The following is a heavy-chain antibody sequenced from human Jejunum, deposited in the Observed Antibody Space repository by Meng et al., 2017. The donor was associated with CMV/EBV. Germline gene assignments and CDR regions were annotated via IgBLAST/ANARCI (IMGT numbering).Heavy chain of an antibody. CDR2: IYYSGRP. V-gene: IGHV4-39*07. D-gene: IGHD3-22*01. Sequence: WGWIRQPPGKGLEWIGIIYYSGRPYYNPSLKSRVTISLDTSKNQFSLRLSSVTAADTAVYYCARDCFAGSCGETMIVYSYYDMDVWGQGTTVTVSS. J-gene: IGHJ6*02. CDR3: ARDCFAGSCGETMIVYSYYDMDV.